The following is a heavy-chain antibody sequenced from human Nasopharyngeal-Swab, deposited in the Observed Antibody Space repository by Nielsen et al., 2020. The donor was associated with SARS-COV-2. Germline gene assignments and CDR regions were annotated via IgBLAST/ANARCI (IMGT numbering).Heavy chain of an antibody. CDR2: IYTSGST. D-gene: IGHD3-10*01. CDR1: GGSISSGSYY. Sequence: SETLSLTCTVSGGSISSGSYYWSWIRQPAGKGLEWIGRIYTSGSTYYNPSLKSRVTISVDTSKNQFSLKLSSVTAADTAVYYCARKSGYGSGSYLYYYGMDVWGQGTTVTVSS. V-gene: IGHV4-61*02. J-gene: IGHJ6*02. CDR3: ARKSGYGSGSYLYYYGMDV.